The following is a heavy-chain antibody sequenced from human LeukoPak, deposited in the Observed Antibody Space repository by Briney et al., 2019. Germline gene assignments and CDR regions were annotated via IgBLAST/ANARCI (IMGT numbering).Heavy chain of an antibody. V-gene: IGHV4-61*01. CDR1: GGSVSSGSYY. CDR3: ARDPQYSSSSDAFDI. Sequence: PSETLSLTCTVSGGSVSSGSYYWSWIRQPPGKGLEWIGYIYYSGSTNYNPSLLSRVTISVDTYKNQFSLKLSSVTAADTAVYFCARDPQYSSSSDAFDIWGQGTMVTVSS. J-gene: IGHJ3*02. CDR2: IYYSGST. D-gene: IGHD6-13*01.